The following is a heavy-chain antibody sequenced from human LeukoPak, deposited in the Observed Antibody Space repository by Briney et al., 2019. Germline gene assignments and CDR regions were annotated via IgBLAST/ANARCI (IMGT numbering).Heavy chain of an antibody. CDR1: GCTFTSYY. J-gene: IGHJ4*02. CDR3: ARLGRPFVVVPAASRGTTKPDLRGRDY. Sequence: ASVKVSCKASGCTFTSYYMHWVRQAPGQGLEWMGIINPSGGSTSYAQKFQGRVTMTRDTSTSTVYMELSSLRSEDTAVYYCARLGRPFVVVPAASRGTTKPDLRGRDYWGQGTLVTVSS. D-gene: IGHD2-2*01. CDR2: INPSGGST. V-gene: IGHV1-46*01.